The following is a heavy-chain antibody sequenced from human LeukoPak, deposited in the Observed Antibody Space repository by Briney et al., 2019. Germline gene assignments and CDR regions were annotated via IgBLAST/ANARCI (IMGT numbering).Heavy chain of an antibody. CDR2: IYYSGST. CDR3: ARDCSSTSCYGGFDY. Sequence: SETLSLTCTVSGGSISSYYWSWIRHPPGKGLEWIGYIYYSGSTNYNPSLKSRVTISVDTSKNQFSLKLSSVTAADTAVYYCARDCSSTSCYGGFDYWGQGTLVTVSS. D-gene: IGHD2-2*01. CDR1: GGSISSYY. J-gene: IGHJ4*02. V-gene: IGHV4-59*01.